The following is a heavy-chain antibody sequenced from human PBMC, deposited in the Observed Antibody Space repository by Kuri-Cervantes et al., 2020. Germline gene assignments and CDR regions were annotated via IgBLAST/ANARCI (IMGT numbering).Heavy chain of an antibody. J-gene: IGHJ4*02. CDR2: IYYSGST. CDR3: ARSGGIQLWSSGLDY. CDR1: GGSISSGGYY. V-gene: IGHV4-31*03. D-gene: IGHD5-18*01. Sequence: LRLSCTVSGGSISSGGYYWSWIRQHPGKGLEWIGYIYYSGSTYYNPSLKSRVTISVDTSKNQFSLKLSSVTAADTAVYYCARSGGIQLWSSGLDYWGQGTLVTVSS.